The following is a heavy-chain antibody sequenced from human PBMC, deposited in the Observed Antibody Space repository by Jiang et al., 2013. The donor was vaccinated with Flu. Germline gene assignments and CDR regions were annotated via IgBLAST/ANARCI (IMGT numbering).Heavy chain of an antibody. V-gene: IGHV4-39*01. CDR2: ISHTGTT. CDR1: GGAIKNSPYY. Sequence: GSGLVKPSETLSLTCIVSGGAIKNSPYYWGWIRQPPGKGLGWVGTISHTGTTYYNPSLKSRLTISVDTSKNQLSLKLTSVTAADTAVYFCARQGEHCDGGSCHPPVFWGQGTLVTVSS. D-gene: IGHD2-15*01. J-gene: IGHJ4*02. CDR3: ARQGEHCDGGSCHPPVF.